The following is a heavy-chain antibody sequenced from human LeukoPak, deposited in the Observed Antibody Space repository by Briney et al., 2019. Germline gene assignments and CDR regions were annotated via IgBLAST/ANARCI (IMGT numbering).Heavy chain of an antibody. CDR3: ARVRAVAGTPPDY. CDR2: IYHSGST. V-gene: IGHV4-38-2*02. J-gene: IGHJ4*02. D-gene: IGHD6-19*01. Sequence: PSETLSLTCTVSGYSISSNYHWGWIRPPPGKGLEWIATIYHSGSTYYNPSLKSRVTISVDTSKNQFSLKMRSVTAADTAVYYCARVRAVAGTPPDYWGQGTLVTVSS. CDR1: GYSISSNYH.